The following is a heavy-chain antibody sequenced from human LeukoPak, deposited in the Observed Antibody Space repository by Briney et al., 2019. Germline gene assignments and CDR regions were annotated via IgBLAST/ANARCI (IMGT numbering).Heavy chain of an antibody. CDR1: GFTFSSYW. J-gene: IGHJ6*04. CDR2: INSDGSST. D-gene: IGHD3-10*02. Sequence: GSLRLSCAASGFTFSSYWMHWVRQAPGKGLVWVSRINSDGSSTSYADSVKGRFTISRDNAKNSLYLQMNSLRAEDTAVYYCAELGITMIGGVWGKGTTVTISS. V-gene: IGHV3-74*01. CDR3: AELGITMIGGV.